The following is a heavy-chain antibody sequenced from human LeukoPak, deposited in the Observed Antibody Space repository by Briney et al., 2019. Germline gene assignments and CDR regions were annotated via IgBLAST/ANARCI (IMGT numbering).Heavy chain of an antibody. D-gene: IGHD4-17*01. CDR3: AKGGSPSRVTTSRVVFGYYYYLDV. V-gene: IGHV3-23*01. J-gene: IGHJ6*03. Sequence: GGSLRLSWAASGFTFSTHAMSWVRQAPGRGLEWVSSLRGSGGTTYHEDSVKGRFSISRDNTKNTLYLQLNSLRAEDTAVYYCAKGGSPSRVTTSRVVFGYYYYLDVWGKGTPVTVSS. CDR2: LRGSGGTT. CDR1: GFTFSTHA.